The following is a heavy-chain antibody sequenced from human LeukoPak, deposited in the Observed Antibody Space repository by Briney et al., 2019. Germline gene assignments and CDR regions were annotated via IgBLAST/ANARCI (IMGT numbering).Heavy chain of an antibody. CDR3: ASLYSSHDAFDI. V-gene: IGHV4-34*01. CDR2: INHSGST. J-gene: IGHJ3*02. Sequence: SETLSLTCAVYGGPFSGYYWSWIRQPPGKGLEWIGEINHSGSTNYNPSLKSRVTISVDTSKNQFSLKLSSVTAADTAVYYCASLYSSHDAFDIWGQGTMVTVSS. D-gene: IGHD4-11*01. CDR1: GGPFSGYY.